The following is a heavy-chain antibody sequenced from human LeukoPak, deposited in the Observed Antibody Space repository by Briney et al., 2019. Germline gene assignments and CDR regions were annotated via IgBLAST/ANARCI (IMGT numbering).Heavy chain of an antibody. J-gene: IGHJ4*02. CDR2: ISSSSSTI. CDR3: ARVIQIYGADYDILIGYDY. D-gene: IGHD3-9*01. Sequence: GGSLRLSCAASGFTFSSYSMNWVRQAPGKGLEWVSYISSSSSTIYYADSVKGRFTISRDNAKNSLYLQMNSLRAEDTAVYYCARVIQIYGADYDILIGYDYWGQGTLVTVSS. CDR1: GFTFSSYS. V-gene: IGHV3-48*04.